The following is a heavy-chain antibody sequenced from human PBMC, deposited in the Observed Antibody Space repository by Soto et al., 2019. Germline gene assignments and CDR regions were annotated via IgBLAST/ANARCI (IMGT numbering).Heavy chain of an antibody. CDR3: AISYSNYALIDYYYYGMDV. V-gene: IGHV1-3*01. D-gene: IGHD4-4*01. J-gene: IGHJ6*02. CDR2: INAGNGNT. CDR1: GYTFTSYA. Sequence: ASVKVSFKASGYTFTSYAMHWVRQAPGQRLEWMGWINAGNGNTKYSQKFQGRVTITRDTSASTAYMELSSLSSEDTAVYYCAISYSNYALIDYYYYGMDVWGQGTTVTVSS.